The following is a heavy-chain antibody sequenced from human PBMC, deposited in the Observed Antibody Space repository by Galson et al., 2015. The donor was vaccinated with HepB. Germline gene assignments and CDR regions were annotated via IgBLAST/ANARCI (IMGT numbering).Heavy chain of an antibody. CDR1: GFTFSSYA. V-gene: IGHV3-30-3*01. CDR3: AREDGYGYHYFDY. Sequence: SLRLSCAASGFTFSSYAMHWVRQAPGKGLEWVAVISYDGSNKYYADSVKGRFTISRDNSKNTLYLQMNSLRAEDTAVYYCAREDGYGYHYFDYWGQGTLVTVSS. CDR2: ISYDGSNK. D-gene: IGHD5-18*01. J-gene: IGHJ4*02.